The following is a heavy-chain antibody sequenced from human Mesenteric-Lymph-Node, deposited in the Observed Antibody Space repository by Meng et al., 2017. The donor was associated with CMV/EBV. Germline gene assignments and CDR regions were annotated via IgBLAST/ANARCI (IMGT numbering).Heavy chain of an antibody. CDR2: ISATSRYI. J-gene: IGHJ3*02. Sequence: GGSLRLSCTVSGDSISTYYWSWIRQPPGKGLEWVSSISATSRYIYYADSVKGRFTISRDNAKNSLDLQMNSLRADDTAVYYCARERVGAFDIWGQGTMVTVSS. CDR3: ARERVGAFDI. CDR1: GDSISTYY. V-gene: IGHV3-21*01. D-gene: IGHD2-15*01.